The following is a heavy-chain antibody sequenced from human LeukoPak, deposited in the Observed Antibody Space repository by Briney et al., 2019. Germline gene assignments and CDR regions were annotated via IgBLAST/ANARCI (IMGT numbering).Heavy chain of an antibody. CDR3: ARDRRHCSSTSCYSKGFDP. Sequence: GGSLRLSCAASGFTFSSYSMNWVRQASGKGLEWVSSISSSSYIYYADSVKGRFTISRDNAKNSLYLQMNSLRAEDTAVYYCARDRRHCSSTSCYSKGFDPWGQGTLVTVSS. J-gene: IGHJ5*02. CDR2: ISSSSYI. D-gene: IGHD2-2*01. V-gene: IGHV3-21*01. CDR1: GFTFSSYS.